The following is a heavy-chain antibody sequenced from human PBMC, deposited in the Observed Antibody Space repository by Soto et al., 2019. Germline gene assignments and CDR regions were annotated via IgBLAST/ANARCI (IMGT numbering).Heavy chain of an antibody. CDR1: GYTFTSYG. V-gene: IGHV1-18*04. D-gene: IGHD2-15*01. Sequence: ASVKVSCKASGYTFTSYGISRVRQAPGQGLEWMGWISAYNGNTNYAQKLQGRVTMTTDTSTSTAYMELRSLRSDDTDVYYCARDLEGYCSGGSCYSSYYYYGMDVCGQGTTVTVSS. CDR2: ISAYNGNT. J-gene: IGHJ6*02. CDR3: ARDLEGYCSGGSCYSSYYYYGMDV.